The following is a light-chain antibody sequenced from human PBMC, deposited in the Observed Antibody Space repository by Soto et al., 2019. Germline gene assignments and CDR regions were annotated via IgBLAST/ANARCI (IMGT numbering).Light chain of an antibody. J-gene: IGKJ4*01. V-gene: IGKV3-11*01. CDR3: QTRYNWPLT. CDR1: QDINTY. CDR2: DEY. Sequence: EDVLPQSRATVSLSPGEDDTLSGLASQDINTYLGWYQQKPGQHPRLPIYDEYNRASGIPARFTGSGSGTDFTLTIETLEPEDFAIYYCQTRYNWPLTVGAGTKVDIK.